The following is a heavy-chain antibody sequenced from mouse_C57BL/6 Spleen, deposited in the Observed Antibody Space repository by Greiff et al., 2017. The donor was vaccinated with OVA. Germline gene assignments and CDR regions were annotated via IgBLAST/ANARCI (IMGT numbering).Heavy chain of an antibody. J-gene: IGHJ2*01. D-gene: IGHD3-3*01. CDR1: GYTFTDYY. V-gene: IGHV1-77*01. CDR2: IGPGSGST. Sequence: VQLQESGAELVKPGASVKISCTASGYTFTDYYINWVQQRPGQGLEWIGKIGPGSGSTNYNEKFTGKATLTADKSSSTAYMQLSSLTSEDSAVYFCARKDREARFDYWGQGTTLTVSS. CDR3: ARKDREARFDY.